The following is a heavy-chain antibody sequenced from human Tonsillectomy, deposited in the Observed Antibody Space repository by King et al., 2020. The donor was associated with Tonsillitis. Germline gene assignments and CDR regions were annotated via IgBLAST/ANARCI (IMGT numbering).Heavy chain of an antibody. Sequence: VQLVESGGDLVKPGGSLRLSCAASGFTFSSYWMHWVRHAPGKGLVWVSRINSDGSSTSYADSVQGRFTISRGNAKNTLYLQMNSLRAEDTAVYYCARASIAAAGTLWDYWGRGPLDTVPT. CDR1: GFTFSSYW. V-gene: IGHV3-74*01. D-gene: IGHD6-13*01. J-gene: IGHJ4*02. CDR3: ARASIAAAGTLWDY. CDR2: INSDGSST.